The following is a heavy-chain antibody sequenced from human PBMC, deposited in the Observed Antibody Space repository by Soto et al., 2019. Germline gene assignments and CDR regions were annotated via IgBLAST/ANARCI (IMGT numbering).Heavy chain of an antibody. D-gene: IGHD3-22*01. CDR3: AKDRAYSSGYYPFDS. V-gene: IGHV3-23*01. CDR2: ISGGGDNT. CDR1: GFTFSSYA. Sequence: PGGSLRLSCAASGFTFSSYAMSWVRQAPGKGLRWVSAISGGGDNTYYADSVKGRFTISRDNSMNTLYLQMDNLRAEDTAVYYCAKDRAYSSGYYPFDSWGQGALVTVSS. J-gene: IGHJ4*02.